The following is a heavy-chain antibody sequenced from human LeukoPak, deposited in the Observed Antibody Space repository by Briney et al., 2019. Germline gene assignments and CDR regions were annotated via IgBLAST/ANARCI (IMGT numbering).Heavy chain of an antibody. CDR3: ARHRYSSGWYGYFDY. CDR1: GGSFSGYY. V-gene: IGHV4-59*08. D-gene: IGHD6-19*01. Sequence: SSETLSLTCAVYGGSFSGYYWSWIRQPPGKGLEWIGYIYYSGSTNYNPSLKSRVTISVDTSKNQFSLKLSSVTAADTAVYYCARHRYSSGWYGYFDYWGQGTLVTVSS. J-gene: IGHJ4*02. CDR2: IYYSGST.